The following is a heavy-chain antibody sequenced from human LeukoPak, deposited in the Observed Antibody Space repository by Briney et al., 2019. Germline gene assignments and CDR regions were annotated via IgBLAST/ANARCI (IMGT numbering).Heavy chain of an antibody. CDR3: ATDRTYHLLSLYYMDV. J-gene: IGHJ6*03. CDR1: NYRFTSYG. Sequence: ASVKVSCKAANYRFTSYGISWVRQAPGQGLEWMGRISGYNGDTIYAQKFQGRLTMTTDTSTSTAYMELRSLRSDDTAMYYCATDRTYHLLSLYYMDVWGEGTVVPVSS. CDR2: ISGYNGDT. D-gene: IGHD3-22*01. V-gene: IGHV1-18*01.